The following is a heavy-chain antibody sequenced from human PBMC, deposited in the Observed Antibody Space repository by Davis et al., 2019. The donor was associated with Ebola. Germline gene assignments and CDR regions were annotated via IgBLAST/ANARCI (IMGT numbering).Heavy chain of an antibody. J-gene: IGHJ4*02. CDR1: GFTFNSYC. CDR2: ISGSSSTI. CDR3: ASRHDY. V-gene: IGHV3-48*02. Sequence: PGGSLRLSCAASGFTFNSYCMNWVRQAPGEGLEWVSYISGSSSTIYYADSVKGRFTISRDNAKNSLYLQMNSLRDEDTAVYYGASRHDYWGQGTLVTVSS.